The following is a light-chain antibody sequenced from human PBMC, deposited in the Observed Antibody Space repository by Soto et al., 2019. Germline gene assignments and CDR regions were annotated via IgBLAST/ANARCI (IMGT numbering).Light chain of an antibody. CDR1: QSISRS. Sequence: DIQMTQSPSTLSASVGDRVTITWRASQSISRSLAWYQQKPGKAPKLLIYKASTLEGGVPSRFSGSGSGTELTLTISSLQPDDFATYYCQQYNTYSWTFGQGTKVEIK. CDR3: QQYNTYSWT. V-gene: IGKV1-5*03. J-gene: IGKJ1*01. CDR2: KAS.